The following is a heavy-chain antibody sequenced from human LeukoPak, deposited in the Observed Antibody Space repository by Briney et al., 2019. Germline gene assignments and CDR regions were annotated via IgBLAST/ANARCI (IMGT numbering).Heavy chain of an antibody. CDR3: AKDDDDGDHVVVDH. CDR1: GFTFSSYA. J-gene: IGHJ4*02. Sequence: PGGSLRLSCAASGFTFSSYAMGCVRQAPGKGLEWVSLISGSGGSTYYADSVKGRFTVSRDNSKNTEYLQMNSLRAEDTAIYYCAKDDDDGDHVVVDHWGQGTLVTVSS. D-gene: IGHD4-17*01. V-gene: IGHV3-23*01. CDR2: ISGSGGST.